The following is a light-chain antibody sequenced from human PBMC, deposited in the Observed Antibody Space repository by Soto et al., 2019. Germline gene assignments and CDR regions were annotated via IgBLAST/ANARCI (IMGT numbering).Light chain of an antibody. CDR2: GNI. V-gene: IGLV1-40*01. Sequence: QSVLTQPPSVSGAPGQRVTISCTGNSSNIGAGYDVHWYQQLPGTAPKLLIYGNINRPSGVPDRFSGSKSGTSASLAITGLQAEDEADYYCQSYDTSLSGFYVFGTGTKVTVL. CDR1: SSNIGAGYD. CDR3: QSYDTSLSGFYV. J-gene: IGLJ1*01.